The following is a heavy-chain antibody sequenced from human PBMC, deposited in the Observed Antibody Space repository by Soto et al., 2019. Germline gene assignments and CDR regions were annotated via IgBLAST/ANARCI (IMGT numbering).Heavy chain of an antibody. CDR1: GFTFGDYA. V-gene: IGHV3-49*04. Sequence: PGGYLRLSCTASGFTFGDYAMSWVRQAPGKGLEWVGFIRSKAYGGTTEYAASVKGRFTISRDDSKSIAYLQMNSLKTEDTAVYYCTRRGTEFYYYGMDVWGQGTTVTVSS. CDR2: IRSKAYGGTT. CDR3: TRRGTEFYYYGMDV. J-gene: IGHJ6*02. D-gene: IGHD1-1*01.